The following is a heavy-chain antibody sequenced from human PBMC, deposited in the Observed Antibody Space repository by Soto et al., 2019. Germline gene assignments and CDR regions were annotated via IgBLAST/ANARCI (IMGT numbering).Heavy chain of an antibody. Sequence: GGSLRISCAASGYTFNNYAMCWVRQAPGKGLEWVSAITGSGSDTYYLDSVKGRFTISRDNSKNTLFLQVNSLRAEDTAIYYCAKLGSSAWSPHYYFDYWGQGTLVTVSS. V-gene: IGHV3-23*01. CDR2: ITGSGSDT. J-gene: IGHJ4*02. CDR1: GYTFNNYA. D-gene: IGHD3-10*01. CDR3: AKLGSSAWSPHYYFDY.